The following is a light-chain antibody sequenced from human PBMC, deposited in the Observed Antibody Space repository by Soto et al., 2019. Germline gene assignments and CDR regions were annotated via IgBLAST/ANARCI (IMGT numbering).Light chain of an antibody. J-gene: IGKJ4*01. CDR2: AAS. CDR1: QGISSW. V-gene: IGKV1-12*01. Sequence: DIQMTQSPSSVSASVGDRVTITCRASQGISSWLACYQQKPGTAPKLLIYAASTLQSGVPSRFSCSGSGTAFTLTISSLQPEEFATYYCQPANNFPLTFGGGTKVEIK. CDR3: QPANNFPLT.